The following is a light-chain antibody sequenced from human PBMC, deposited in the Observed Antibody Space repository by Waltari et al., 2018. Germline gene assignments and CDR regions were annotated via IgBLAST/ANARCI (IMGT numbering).Light chain of an antibody. CDR3: QQYNNLPRT. CDR1: QSVSSN. V-gene: IGKV3-15*01. J-gene: IGKJ1*01. Sequence: ERVMTQSPATLSVSPGERATLSCRASQSVSSNVAWYQQKPGQAPRLLIYGASPRATGIPARFSGSGSGTEFTLTISSMQSEDFAVYYCQQYNNLPRTFGQGTKVEIK. CDR2: GAS.